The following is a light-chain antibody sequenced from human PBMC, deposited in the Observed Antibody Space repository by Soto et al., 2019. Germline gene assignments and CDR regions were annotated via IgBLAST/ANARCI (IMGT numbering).Light chain of an antibody. CDR3: SSYAGSNSLV. Sequence: QSALTQPPSASGSLGQSVTISCTGTSSGVGGYNYVSWYRQHPGKAPKLLIYDVIHRPSGVPDRFSGSKSGNTASLTVSGLQADDETDYYCSSYAGSNSLVFGTGTKVTVL. V-gene: IGLV2-8*01. CDR1: SSGVGGYNY. J-gene: IGLJ1*01. CDR2: DVI.